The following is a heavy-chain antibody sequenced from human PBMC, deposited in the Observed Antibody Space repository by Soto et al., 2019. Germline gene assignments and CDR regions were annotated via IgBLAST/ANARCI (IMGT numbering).Heavy chain of an antibody. D-gene: IGHD1-26*01. J-gene: IGHJ4*02. V-gene: IGHV3-53*01. Sequence: PGGSLRLSCAASGFSVSDNFMTWVRQAPGKGLEWVSVIYSGGSTYYADTVKGRLTISRDNSKNTLYLHMDSLRAEDTAVYFCARVSVGGSYSRFDYWGQGTLVTVSS. CDR1: GFSVSDNF. CDR3: ARVSVGGSYSRFDY. CDR2: IYSGGST.